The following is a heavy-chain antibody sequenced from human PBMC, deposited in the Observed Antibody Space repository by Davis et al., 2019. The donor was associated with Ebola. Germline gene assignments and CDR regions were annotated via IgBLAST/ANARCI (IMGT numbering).Heavy chain of an antibody. Sequence: GESLKISCAASGSTFSSYAMSWVRQAPGKGLEWVSAISGSGGSTYYADSVKGRFTISRDNSKNTVYLQMNSLRAEDTAVYYCARGGVFYYYYMDVWGKGTTVTVSS. CDR1: GSTFSSYA. J-gene: IGHJ6*03. CDR3: ARGGVFYYYYMDV. V-gene: IGHV3-23*01. D-gene: IGHD2-8*01. CDR2: ISGSGGST.